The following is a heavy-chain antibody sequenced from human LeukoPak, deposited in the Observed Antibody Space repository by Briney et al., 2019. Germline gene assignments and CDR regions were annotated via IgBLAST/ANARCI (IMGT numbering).Heavy chain of an antibody. J-gene: IGHJ5*02. CDR2: ISSSSSYI. Sequence: GGSLRLSCAASGFTFSSYSMNWVRQAPGKWLEWVSSISSSSSYIYYADSVKGRFTISRDNAKNSLYLQMNSRRAEDTAVYYCARGGSGSPSWFDPWGQGTLVTVSS. D-gene: IGHD1-26*01. CDR3: ARGGSGSPSWFDP. V-gene: IGHV3-21*01. CDR1: GFTFSSYS.